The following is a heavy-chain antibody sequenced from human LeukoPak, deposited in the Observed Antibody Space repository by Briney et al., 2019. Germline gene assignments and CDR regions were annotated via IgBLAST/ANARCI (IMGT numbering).Heavy chain of an antibody. J-gene: IGHJ4*02. CDR2: INWNGGST. Sequence: GGSLRLSCAASGFTFDDYGMSWVRQAPGKGLEWVSGINWNGGSTGYADSVKGRFTISRDNAKNSLYLQMNSLRAEDTALYYCARVDVATITGTFDYWGQGTLVTVSS. D-gene: IGHD5-12*01. V-gene: IGHV3-20*04. CDR3: ARVDVATITGTFDY. CDR1: GFTFDDYG.